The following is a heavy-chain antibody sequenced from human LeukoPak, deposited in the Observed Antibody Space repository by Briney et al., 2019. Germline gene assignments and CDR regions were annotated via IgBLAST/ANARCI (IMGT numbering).Heavy chain of an antibody. CDR3: ARDGGYCSSTSCYPTWFNP. V-gene: IGHV3-21*01. CDR1: GFTFSSYS. CDR2: ISSSSSYI. J-gene: IGHJ5*02. Sequence: PGGSLRLSCAASGFTFSSYSMNWVRQAPGKGLEWVSSISSSSSYIYYADSVKGRFTISRDNAKNSLYLQMYSLRAEDTAVYYCARDGGYCSSTSCYPTWFNPWGQGTLVTVSS. D-gene: IGHD2-2*01.